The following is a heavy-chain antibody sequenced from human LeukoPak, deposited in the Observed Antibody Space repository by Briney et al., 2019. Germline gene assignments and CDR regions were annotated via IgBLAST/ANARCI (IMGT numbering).Heavy chain of an antibody. V-gene: IGHV4-59*01. Sequence: SETLSLTCTVSGGSISSYFWTWIRQPPGKGLEWIGYIYYSGSTNYSPSLKSRVTISVDTSKNQFSLNLTSVTAADTAVYYCARGPYKYDGSGAFDIWGQGTMVTVSS. CDR2: IYYSGST. D-gene: IGHD3-22*01. CDR3: ARGPYKYDGSGAFDI. CDR1: GGSISSYF. J-gene: IGHJ3*02.